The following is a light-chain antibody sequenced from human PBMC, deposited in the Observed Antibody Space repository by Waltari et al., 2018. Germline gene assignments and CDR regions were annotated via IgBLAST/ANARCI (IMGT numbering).Light chain of an antibody. CDR2: DGD. J-gene: IGLJ2*01. V-gene: IGLV2-23*01. CDR3: CSYVGGAKVT. Sequence: QSALTQPASVSGSPGQSITFSCTGTASDAGPYTLFSWFPHHPGTAPKLIIYDGDKRPSGVSSRFSASKSGDTASLTISGLQSEDEADYYCCSYVGGAKVTFGGGTKVTVL. CDR1: ASDAGPYTL.